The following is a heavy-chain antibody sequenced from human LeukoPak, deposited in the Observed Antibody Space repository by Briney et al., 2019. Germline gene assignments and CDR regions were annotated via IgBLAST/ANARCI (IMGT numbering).Heavy chain of an antibody. CDR2: INSIGTTI. Sequence: GGSLRLSCAASGFSFSSYEMNWVRQAPGKGPEWISCINSIGTTIYYADSVKGRFTVSRDNAKSSLYLQTSSLRVEDTAVYYCARNRGSEVDYWGQGTLVTVSS. D-gene: IGHD2-15*01. J-gene: IGHJ4*02. CDR3: ARNRGSEVDY. V-gene: IGHV3-48*03. CDR1: GFSFSSYE.